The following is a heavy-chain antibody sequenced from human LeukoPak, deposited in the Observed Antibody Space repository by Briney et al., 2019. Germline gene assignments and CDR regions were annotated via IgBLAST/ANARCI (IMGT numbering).Heavy chain of an antibody. Sequence: PSETLSLTCTVSGGSISSYYWSWIRQPAGKGLEWIGRIYTSGSTNYNPSLKSRVTMSVDTSKNQFSLKLSSVTAADTAVYYCARDPNGPERSEVHITIFGVVTSERGYFDYWGQRTLVTVSS. D-gene: IGHD3-3*01. CDR1: GGSISSYY. V-gene: IGHV4-4*07. J-gene: IGHJ4*02. CDR3: ARDPNGPERSEVHITIFGVVTSERGYFDY. CDR2: IYTSGST.